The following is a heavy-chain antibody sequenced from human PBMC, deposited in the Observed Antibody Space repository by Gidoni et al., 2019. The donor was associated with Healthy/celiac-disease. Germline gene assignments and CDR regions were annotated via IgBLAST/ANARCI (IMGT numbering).Heavy chain of an antibody. CDR1: GFTFRSYG. Sequence: QVQLVESGGGVVQPGRSLRLSCAASGFTFRSYGMHWVRQAPGKGLEWVAVISYDGSNKYYADSVKGRFTISRDNSKNTLYLQMNSLRAEDTAVYYCAKDEGNYVIDNAFDIWGQGTMVTVSS. D-gene: IGHD1-7*01. CDR2: ISYDGSNK. CDR3: AKDEGNYVIDNAFDI. V-gene: IGHV3-30*18. J-gene: IGHJ3*02.